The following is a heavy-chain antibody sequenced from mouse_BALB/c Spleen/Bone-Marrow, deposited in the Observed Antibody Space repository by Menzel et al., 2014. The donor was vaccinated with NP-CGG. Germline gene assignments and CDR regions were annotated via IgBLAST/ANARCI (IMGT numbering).Heavy chain of an antibody. CDR3: ARVYYGNLDY. Sequence: VQLQESGAELVRPGSSVKISCKASGYTFSNFWMNWGKQRPGQGLEWIGQIHPGDGDTNNNGKFKGKATLTIDKSSSTAYMQLSGLSSEDSAVYFCARVYYGNLDYWGQGTTLTVSS. V-gene: IGHV1-80*01. D-gene: IGHD2-1*01. CDR1: GYTFSNFW. CDR2: IHPGDGDT. J-gene: IGHJ2*01.